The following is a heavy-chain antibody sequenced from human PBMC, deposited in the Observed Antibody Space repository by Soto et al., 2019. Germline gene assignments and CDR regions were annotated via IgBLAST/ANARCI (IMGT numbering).Heavy chain of an antibody. J-gene: IGHJ5*02. CDR3: ARGDYAWFDP. CDR1: GYSISSGYY. D-gene: IGHD4-17*01. V-gene: IGHV4-38-2*01. Sequence: ASETLSLTCAVSGYSISSGYYWGWIRQPPGKGLEWIGSIYHSGSTYYNPSLKSRVTISVDTSKNQFSLKLSSVTAADTAVYYCARGDYAWFDPWGQGTLVTVSS. CDR2: IYHSGST.